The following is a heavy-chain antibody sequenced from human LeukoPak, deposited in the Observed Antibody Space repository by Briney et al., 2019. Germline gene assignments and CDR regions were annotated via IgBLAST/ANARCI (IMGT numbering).Heavy chain of an antibody. Sequence: GGSLRLSCAASGFTFSSYSMNWVRQAPGKGLEWVGFIRSKAYGGTTEYAASVKGRFTISRDDSKSIAYLQMNSLKTEDTAVYYCTRDRPGIAARPSPFDYWGQGTLVTVSS. CDR2: IRSKAYGGTT. CDR3: TRDRPGIAARPSPFDY. CDR1: GFTFSSYS. V-gene: IGHV3-49*04. D-gene: IGHD6-6*01. J-gene: IGHJ4*02.